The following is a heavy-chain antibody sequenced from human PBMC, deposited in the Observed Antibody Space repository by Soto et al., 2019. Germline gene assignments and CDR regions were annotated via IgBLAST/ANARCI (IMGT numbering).Heavy chain of an antibody. Sequence: PGGSLRLSCAASGFTFDDFAMCWVRQVPGKGLEWISLVNWDGDTTFYADSVKGRFIISRDNSKNSVYLQMNSLRSEDSAMYYGAKGATVTTHYQYYGMDVWGRGTTVTVSS. V-gene: IGHV3-43D*04. CDR2: VNWDGDTT. D-gene: IGHD4-17*01. CDR3: AKGATVTTHYQYYGMDV. CDR1: GFTFDDFA. J-gene: IGHJ6*02.